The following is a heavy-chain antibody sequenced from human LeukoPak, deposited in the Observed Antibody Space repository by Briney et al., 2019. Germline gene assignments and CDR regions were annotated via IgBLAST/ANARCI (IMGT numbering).Heavy chain of an antibody. Sequence: GGSLRLSCAASGFTFSSYAMSWVRQAPGKGLEWVSVISGSGSTTYYADSVKGRFTISRDNSKNTLYLQMNSLRAEDTAVYYCARPESITMVRGVRYAFDIWGQGTMVTVSS. CDR2: ISGSGSTT. J-gene: IGHJ3*02. D-gene: IGHD3-10*01. V-gene: IGHV3-23*01. CDR3: ARPESITMVRGVRYAFDI. CDR1: GFTFSSYA.